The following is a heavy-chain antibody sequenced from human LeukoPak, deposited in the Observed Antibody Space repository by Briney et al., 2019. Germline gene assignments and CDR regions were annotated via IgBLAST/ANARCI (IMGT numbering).Heavy chain of an antibody. CDR1: GGSISSGSYY. D-gene: IGHD3-9*01. CDR3: ARHRKLRYFDWS. CDR2: IYTSGST. Sequence: PPETLSLTCTVSGGSISSGSYYWSWIRQPAGKGLEWIGRIYTSGSTNYNPSLKSRVTISVDTSKNQFSLKLRSVTAADTAVYYCARHRKLRYFDWSWGQGTLVTAS. J-gene: IGHJ4*02. V-gene: IGHV4-61*02.